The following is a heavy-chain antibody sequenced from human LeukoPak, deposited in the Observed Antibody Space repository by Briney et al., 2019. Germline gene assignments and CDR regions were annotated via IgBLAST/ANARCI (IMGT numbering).Heavy chain of an antibody. D-gene: IGHD2-2*01. J-gene: IGHJ5*02. CDR1: GFTFNSYV. Sequence: GGSLRLSCAASGFTFNSYVMSWVRQGPGKGLEWVSTIGGSGDNTYYADSVKGRFTISRDNSKNTLYLQMNSLRAEDTAVYYCATRGYCSGTSCYAPQPWGQGTLVTVSS. CDR3: ATRGYCSGTSCYAPQP. CDR2: IGGSGDNT. V-gene: IGHV3-23*01.